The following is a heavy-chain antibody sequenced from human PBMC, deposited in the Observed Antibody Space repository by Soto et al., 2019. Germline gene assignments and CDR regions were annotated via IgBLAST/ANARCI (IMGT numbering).Heavy chain of an antibody. Sequence: ASVKVTCKASGYTFTSYARQWVRQAPGQRLEWMGWINAGNGNTKYSQKFQGRVTITRDTSASTAYMELSSLRSEDTAVYYCARDLGRYGDYTNDYWGQGTLVTVSS. CDR3: ARDLGRYGDYTNDY. CDR2: INAGNGNT. V-gene: IGHV1-3*01. J-gene: IGHJ4*02. D-gene: IGHD4-17*01. CDR1: GYTFTSYA.